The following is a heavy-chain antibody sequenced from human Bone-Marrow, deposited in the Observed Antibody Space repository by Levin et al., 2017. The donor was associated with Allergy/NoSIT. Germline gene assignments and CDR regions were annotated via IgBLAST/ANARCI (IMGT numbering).Heavy chain of an antibody. V-gene: IGHV3-21*01. CDR2: ISGSGSFI. CDR1: EFTSSNYQ. Sequence: GGSLRLSCAASEFTSSNYQINWVRQAPGKGLEWVSFISGSGSFISHADSVKGRFTTSRDNPKNSVHLQMDSLRDEDTAVYYCARRIATSGTFAFDIWGQGTMVTVSS. CDR3: ARRIATSGTFAFDI. J-gene: IGHJ3*02. D-gene: IGHD6-13*01.